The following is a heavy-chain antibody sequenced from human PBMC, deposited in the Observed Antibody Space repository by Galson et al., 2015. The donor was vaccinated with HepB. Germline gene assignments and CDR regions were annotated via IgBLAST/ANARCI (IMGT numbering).Heavy chain of an antibody. Sequence: TLSLTCTVSGGSNSSGDYYWSWIRQHPGKGLEWIGYIYDSGSTYYNPSLKSRVTMSVDTSKNQLSLKLSSLTAADTAVYYCARGTYYSGSGSYSVYYGMDVWGQGTTVTVS. J-gene: IGHJ6*02. CDR1: GGSNSSGDYY. CDR3: ARGTYYSGSGSYSVYYGMDV. CDR2: IYDSGST. V-gene: IGHV4-31*03. D-gene: IGHD3-10*01.